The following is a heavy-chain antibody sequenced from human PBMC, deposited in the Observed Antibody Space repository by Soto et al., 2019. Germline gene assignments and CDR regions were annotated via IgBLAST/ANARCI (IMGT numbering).Heavy chain of an antibody. V-gene: IGHV3-23*01. CDR2: ISGSGGST. CDR1: GFTFSSYA. J-gene: IGHJ6*02. Sequence: LRLSCAASGFTFSSYAMSWVRQAPGKGLEWVSAISGSGGSTYYADSVKGRFTISRDNSKNTLYLQMNSLRAEDTAVYYCAKWSSAVLWFGEMDVWGQGTTVTVSS. D-gene: IGHD3-10*01. CDR3: AKWSSAVLWFGEMDV.